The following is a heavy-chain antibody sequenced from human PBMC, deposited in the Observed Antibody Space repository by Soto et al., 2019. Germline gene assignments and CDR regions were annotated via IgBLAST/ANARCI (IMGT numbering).Heavy chain of an antibody. D-gene: IGHD6-19*01. CDR3: ARVPAGYSSGWYVPAIYYYYGMDV. V-gene: IGHV1-18*04. CDR1: GYTFTSYG. J-gene: IGHJ6*02. Sequence: GASVKVSCKASGYTFTSYGISWVRQAPGQGLEWMGWISAYNGNTNYAQKLQGRVTMTTDTSTSTAYMELRSLRSDDTAVYYCARVPAGYSSGWYVPAIYYYYGMDVWGQGTTVTVSS. CDR2: ISAYNGNT.